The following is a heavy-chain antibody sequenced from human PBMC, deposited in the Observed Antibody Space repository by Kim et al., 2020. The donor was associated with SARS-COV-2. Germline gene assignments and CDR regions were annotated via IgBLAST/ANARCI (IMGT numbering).Heavy chain of an antibody. D-gene: IGHD3-10*01. CDR1: GFTFNIYS. CDR2: ISGSSSGI. V-gene: IGHV3-48*02. Sequence: GGSLRLSCAASGFTFNIYSINWVRQAPGKGLEWVSYISGSSSGIYYADSVKGRFTVSRDNAKNSVYLEMNSLRDEDTAVYYCARDRGGVLDYWGQGTLVTVCS. CDR3: ARDRGGVLDY. J-gene: IGHJ4*02.